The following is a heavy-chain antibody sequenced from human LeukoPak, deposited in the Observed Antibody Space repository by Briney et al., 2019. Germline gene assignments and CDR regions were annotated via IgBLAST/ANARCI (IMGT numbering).Heavy chain of an antibody. V-gene: IGHV4-34*01. CDR3: AREGGCSGGSCYSEGYYNWFDP. CDR1: GGSFSGYY. D-gene: IGHD2-15*01. J-gene: IGHJ5*02. CDR2: INHSGST. Sequence: SSETLSLTCAVYGGSFSGYYWSWIRQPPGKGLEWIGEINHSGSTNYNQSLKSRVTISVDTSKNQFSLKLSSVTAADTAVYYCAREGGCSGGSCYSEGYYNWFDPWGQGTLVTVSS.